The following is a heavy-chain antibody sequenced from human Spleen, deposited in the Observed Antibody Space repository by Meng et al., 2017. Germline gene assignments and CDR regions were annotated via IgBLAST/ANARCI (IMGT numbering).Heavy chain of an antibody. CDR3: ARGPTTMAHDFDY. CDR1: GGSVSDDY. Sequence: GEGLLDPPTTLALTWFVSGGSVSDDYWSWFRQPQGKGLEWIGEINHSGSTNSNPSLERRATISVDTSQNNLSLKLSSVTAADSAVYYCARGPTTMAHDFDYWGQGTLVTVSS. CDR2: INHSGST. J-gene: IGHJ4*02. V-gene: IGHV4-34*01. D-gene: IGHD4-11*01.